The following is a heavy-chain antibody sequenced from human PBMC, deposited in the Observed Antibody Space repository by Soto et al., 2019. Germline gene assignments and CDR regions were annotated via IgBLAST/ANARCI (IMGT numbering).Heavy chain of an antibody. D-gene: IGHD3-22*01. CDR1: GFTFSSYA. CDR2: ISGSGGST. J-gene: IGHJ4*02. Sequence: GESLKISCAASGFTFSSYAMSWVRQAPGKGLEWVSAISGSGGSTYYADSVKGRFTISRDNSKNTLYLQMNSLRAEDTAVYYCAKDTYYYDSSGYPPFDYWGQGTLVTVSS. V-gene: IGHV3-23*01. CDR3: AKDTYYYDSSGYPPFDY.